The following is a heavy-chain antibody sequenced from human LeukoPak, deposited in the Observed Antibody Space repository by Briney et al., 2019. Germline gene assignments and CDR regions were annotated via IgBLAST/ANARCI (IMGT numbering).Heavy chain of an antibody. J-gene: IGHJ5*02. V-gene: IGHV1-18*01. CDR2: INTNNGNT. CDR3: ARGTYCGGDCYSGYNWFDP. Sequence: ASVKVSCKTSGYTFTSYDISWVRQAPGQGPEWLGWINTNNGNTHYAQSLQDRVTLTTDTSTSTAYMELRSLKSDDTAVYYCARGTYCGGDCYSGYNWFDPWGQGTLVTVSS. CDR1: GYTFTSYD. D-gene: IGHD2-21*02.